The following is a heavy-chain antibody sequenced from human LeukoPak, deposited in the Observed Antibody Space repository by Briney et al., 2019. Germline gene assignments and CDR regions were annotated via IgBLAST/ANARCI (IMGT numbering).Heavy chain of an antibody. CDR2: IWYDGSNK. V-gene: IGHV3-33*06. CDR3: AKRGVVIRVYIVGFHKEAYYFDS. Sequence: QPGRSLRLSCAASGFTFSSYGMHWVRQAPGKGLEWVAVIWYDGSNKYYADSVKGRFTISRDNSKNTLYPQMNSLRAEDTAVYYCAKRGVVIRVYIVGFHKEAYYFDSWGQGALVTVSS. J-gene: IGHJ4*02. D-gene: IGHD5-12*01. CDR1: GFTFSSYG.